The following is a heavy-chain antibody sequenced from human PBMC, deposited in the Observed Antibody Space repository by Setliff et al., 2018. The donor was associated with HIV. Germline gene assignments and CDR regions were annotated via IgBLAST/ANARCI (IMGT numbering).Heavy chain of an antibody. Sequence: GESLKISCTASGFTFGDYPMSWVRQAPGKGLEWVGFIRSKTYGGTTEYAASVKGRFTISRDDSKNIAYLQMNSLKTEDTAIYYCNTYYGSGSYYYYYYYMDVWGKGTTVTVSS. D-gene: IGHD3-10*01. J-gene: IGHJ6*03. V-gene: IGHV3-49*04. CDR2: IRSKTYGGTT. CDR3: NTYYGSGSYYYYYYYMDV. CDR1: GFTFGDYP.